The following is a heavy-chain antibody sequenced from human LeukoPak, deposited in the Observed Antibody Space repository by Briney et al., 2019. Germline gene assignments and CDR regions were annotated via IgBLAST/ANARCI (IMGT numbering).Heavy chain of an antibody. CDR3: ARDVERYYGSGSYSGIGGY. D-gene: IGHD3-10*01. V-gene: IGHV3-7*01. J-gene: IGHJ4*02. CDR1: GFTFSSYW. Sequence: GGSLRLSCAASGFTFSSYWMSWVRQAPGKGLEWVANIKQDGSEKYYVDSVKGRFTISRDNAKNSLYLQMNSLRAEDTAVYYCARDVERYYGSGSYSGIGGYWGQGTLVTVSS. CDR2: IKQDGSEK.